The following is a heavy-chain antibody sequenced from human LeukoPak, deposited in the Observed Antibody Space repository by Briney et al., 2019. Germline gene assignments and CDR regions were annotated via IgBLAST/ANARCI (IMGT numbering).Heavy chain of an antibody. CDR2: IRYDGSNK. V-gene: IGHV3-30*02. CDR1: GFIFNSYG. CDR3: AKARSYYGSGSYPYWFDY. J-gene: IGHJ4*02. Sequence: GGSLRLSCAASGFIFNSYGMHWVRQAPGKGLEWVAFIRYDGSNKYYADSVKGRFTISRDNSKNTLYLQMNSLRAEDTAVYYCAKARSYYGSGSYPYWFDYWGQGTLVTVSS. D-gene: IGHD3-10*01.